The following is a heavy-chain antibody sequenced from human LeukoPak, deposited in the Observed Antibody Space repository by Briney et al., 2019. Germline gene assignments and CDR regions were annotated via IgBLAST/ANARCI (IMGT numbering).Heavy chain of an antibody. D-gene: IGHD2-15*01. CDR3: ARRNAFSRSGGKGNWFDP. Sequence: GASVKVSCKASGYTFTSYGISWVRQAPGQGLEWMGWISAYNGNTNYAQKLQGRVTMTTDTSTSTAYMELRSLRSDDTAVYYCARRNAFSRSGGKGNWFDPWGQGTLVTVSS. J-gene: IGHJ5*02. CDR2: ISAYNGNT. CDR1: GYTFTSYG. V-gene: IGHV1-18*04.